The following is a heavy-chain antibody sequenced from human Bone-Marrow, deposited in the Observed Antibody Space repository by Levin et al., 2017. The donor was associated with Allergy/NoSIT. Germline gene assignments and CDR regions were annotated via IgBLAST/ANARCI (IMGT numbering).Heavy chain of an antibody. D-gene: IGHD6-19*01. CDR2: ISYDGSNK. V-gene: IGHV3-30-3*01. J-gene: IGHJ4*02. CDR3: ARSSHSSGWFDFDY. CDR1: GFTFSSYA. Sequence: GGSLRLSCAASGFTFSSYAMHWVRQAPGKGLEWVAVISYDGSNKYYADSVKGRFTISRDNSKNTLYLQMNSLRAEDTAVYYCARSSHSSGWFDFDYWGQGTLVTVSS.